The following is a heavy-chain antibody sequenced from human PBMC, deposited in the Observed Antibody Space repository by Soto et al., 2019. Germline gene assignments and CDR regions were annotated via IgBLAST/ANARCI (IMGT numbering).Heavy chain of an antibody. CDR2: IFPSDSDT. J-gene: IGHJ5*02. V-gene: IGHV5-51*01. CDR1: GYRFTSYW. D-gene: IGHD3-22*01. Sequence: GESLKISCRTSGYRFTSYWIAWVRQMPGKGLEWMGIIFPSDSDTRYSPSFQGQVTISADRSTSTVFLQWASLKASDTTVYFCARKDKSGYFNWFDPWGQGTLVTVSS. CDR3: ARKDKSGYFNWFDP.